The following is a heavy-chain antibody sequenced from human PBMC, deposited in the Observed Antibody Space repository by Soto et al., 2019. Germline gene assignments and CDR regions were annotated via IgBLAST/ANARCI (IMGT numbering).Heavy chain of an antibody. D-gene: IGHD3-3*01. J-gene: IGHJ4*02. CDR2: ISAYNGNT. CDR3: ARVRYDFWSGPEPNFDY. V-gene: IGHV1-18*01. Sequence: QVQLVQTGAEVKKPGASVKVSCKASGYTFTSYGISWVRQAPGHGLEWMGWISAYNGNTNYAQKLQGRVTMTTDTSTSTAYMELRSLRSDDTAVYYCARVRYDFWSGPEPNFDYWGQGTLVNVSS. CDR1: GYTFTSYG.